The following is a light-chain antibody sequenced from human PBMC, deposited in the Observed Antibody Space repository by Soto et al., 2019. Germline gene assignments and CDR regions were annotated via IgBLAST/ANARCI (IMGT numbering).Light chain of an antibody. Sequence: DIQMTQSPSSLSASVGDRVTITCRASQGISNYLAWYQQKPGKVPKLLIYAASTLQSGVPSRFSGSGFGTDFTLTISSLQPEDVATYYCQKYNSAPRVTFGPGTKVDIK. J-gene: IGKJ3*01. CDR1: QGISNY. V-gene: IGKV1-27*01. CDR2: AAS. CDR3: QKYNSAPRVT.